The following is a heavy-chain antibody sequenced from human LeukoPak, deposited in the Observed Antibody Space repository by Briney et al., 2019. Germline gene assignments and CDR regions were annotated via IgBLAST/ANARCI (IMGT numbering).Heavy chain of an antibody. V-gene: IGHV3-30*01. CDR1: GFTFSSYA. Sequence: GRSLRLSCAASGFTFSSYAMHWVRQAPGKGLEWVAVISYDGSNKYYADSVKGRFTISRDNSENTLYLQMNSLRAEDTAVYYCARDAGQLERLYYFDYWGQGTLVTVSS. CDR2: ISYDGSNK. J-gene: IGHJ4*02. D-gene: IGHD1-1*01. CDR3: ARDAGQLERLYYFDY.